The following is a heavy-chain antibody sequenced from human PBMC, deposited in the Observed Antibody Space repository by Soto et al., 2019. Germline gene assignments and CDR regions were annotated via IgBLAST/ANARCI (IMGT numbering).Heavy chain of an antibody. CDR1: GYSISSGYY. CDR3: AAAMVRGLYYYYGMDV. CDR2: IYHSGST. D-gene: IGHD3-10*01. V-gene: IGHV4-38-2*01. Sequence: SETLSLTCAVSGYSISSGYYWGWIRQPPGKGLEWIGSIYHSGSTYYNPSLKSRVTISVDTSKNQFSLKLSSVTAADTAVYYCAAAMVRGLYYYYGMDVWGQGTTVTVSS. J-gene: IGHJ6*02.